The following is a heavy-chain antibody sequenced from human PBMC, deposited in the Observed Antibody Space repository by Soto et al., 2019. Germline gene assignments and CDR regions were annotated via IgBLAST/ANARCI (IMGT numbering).Heavy chain of an antibody. D-gene: IGHD3-3*01. J-gene: IGHJ4*02. V-gene: IGHV1-18*04. Sequence: QVQLVQSGGEVKKPGASVKVSCKASGYTFSNYGVSWVRQAPGQGLEWMGWITAYNGKTNYAYNFEGRVAMTIDTSPSTAYMELRSLRSDDTAVYYCARQHNDLWSDSPDFDYWGQGTLVTVSA. CDR1: GYTFSNYG. CDR2: ITAYNGKT. CDR3: ARQHNDLWSDSPDFDY.